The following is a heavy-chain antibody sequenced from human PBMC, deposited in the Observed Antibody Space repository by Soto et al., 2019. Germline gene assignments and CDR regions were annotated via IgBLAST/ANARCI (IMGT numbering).Heavy chain of an antibody. Sequence: QVQLVQSGAEVKKPGSSVKVSCKASGGTFNPYTITWVGQVPGRGLEWMGGIMPLYAKPTYAQPFLGRLTIAADEHTSTVYMELSSLRSEDTALYYCASLNNWSSGDGRIDVWGRGTAVSVSS. CDR2: IMPLYAKP. J-gene: IGHJ6*02. D-gene: IGHD1-26*01. V-gene: IGHV1-69*01. CDR3: ASLNNWSSGDGRIDV. CDR1: GGTFNPYT.